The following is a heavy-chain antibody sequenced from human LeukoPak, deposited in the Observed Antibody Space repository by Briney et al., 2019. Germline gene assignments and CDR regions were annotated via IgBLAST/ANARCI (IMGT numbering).Heavy chain of an antibody. V-gene: IGHV3-30*18. CDR1: GFTFSTYA. J-gene: IGHJ4*02. CDR2: ISYDGSSQ. CDR3: AKDRAHVDYLPLDY. Sequence: GGSLRLSCAASGFTFSTYAMHWVRQAPGKGLEWVALISYDGSSQYYADSVKDRFTISRDNSKNTLYLQMHSLRADDTAVYYCAKDRAHVDYLPLDYWGQGTLVIVSS. D-gene: IGHD3-16*01.